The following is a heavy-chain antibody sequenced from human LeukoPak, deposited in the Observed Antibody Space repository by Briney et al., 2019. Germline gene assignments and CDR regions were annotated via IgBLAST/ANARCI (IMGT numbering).Heavy chain of an antibody. D-gene: IGHD5-24*01. CDR2: INPNSGGT. J-gene: IGHJ3*02. CDR1: GYTFTGYY. V-gene: IGHV1-2*02. CDR3: ARIVEMATNPEEAFDI. Sequence: ASVKVSRKASGYTFTGYYMHWVRQAPGQGLEWMGWINPNSGGTNYAQKFQGRVTMTRDTSISTAYMELSRLRSDDTAVYYCARIVEMATNPEEAFDIWGQGTMVTVSS.